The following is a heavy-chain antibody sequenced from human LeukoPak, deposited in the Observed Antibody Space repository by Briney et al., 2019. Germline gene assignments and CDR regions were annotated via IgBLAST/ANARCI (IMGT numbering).Heavy chain of an antibody. V-gene: IGHV3-7*03. CDR1: GFTFSGFW. J-gene: IGHJ3*01. CDR3: ARSSYSSSSSV. Sequence: GVLRLCCAVSGFTFSGFWMSWSRQAPGKGLERVASINSDGSEGYYADVVKGRFTISRDNAKNSLYLQINSLRAEDTAVYYCARSSYSSSSSVWGQGTMVTVSS. D-gene: IGHD6-6*01. CDR2: INSDGSEG.